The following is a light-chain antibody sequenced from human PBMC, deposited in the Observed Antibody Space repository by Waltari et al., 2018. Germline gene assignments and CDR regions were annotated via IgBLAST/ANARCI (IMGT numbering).Light chain of an antibody. CDR3: HSRDASGVAGS. CDR1: SLRSYY. CDR2: DKN. J-gene: IGLJ2*01. V-gene: IGLV3-19*01. Sequence: SSELTQDPAVSVAMGQTVRITCQGDSLRSYYASWYQQRPGQAPKLVLYDKNNRPTGVPDRFSGSSSHNTGSLTITGAQAEDEASYYCHSRDASGVAGSFGGGTKLTVL.